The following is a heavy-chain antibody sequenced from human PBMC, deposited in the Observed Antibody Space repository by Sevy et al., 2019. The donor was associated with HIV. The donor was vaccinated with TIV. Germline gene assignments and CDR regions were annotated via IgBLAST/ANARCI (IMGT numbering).Heavy chain of an antibody. V-gene: IGHV3-21*01. CDR2: ISSSSSYI. J-gene: IGHJ4*02. CDR1: GFTFSSYS. Sequence: GGSLRLSCAASGFTFSSYSMNWVRQAPGKGLEWVSSISSSSSYIYYADSVKGRFTISRDNAKNSLYLQMNSLRAEVTSGYYCARGLNRGVMLDYWGQGTLVTVSS. CDR3: ARGLNRGVMLDY. D-gene: IGHD3-10*01.